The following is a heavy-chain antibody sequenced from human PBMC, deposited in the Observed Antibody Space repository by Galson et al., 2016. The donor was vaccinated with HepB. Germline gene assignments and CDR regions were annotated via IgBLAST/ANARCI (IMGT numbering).Heavy chain of an antibody. Sequence: LSLTCAVYGGSLSAYSWDWVRQAPGKGLEWVAVIWYDGSKKHYADSVKGRFTIARDNSKNPLPLQMDSLRAEDTAVYYCATDRAEWSGGLSYAFLDQWGQGTLVTVSS. CDR2: IWYDGSKK. CDR1: GGSLSAYS. J-gene: IGHJ4*02. D-gene: IGHD2-15*01. CDR3: ATDRAEWSGGLSYAFLDQ. V-gene: IGHV3-33*08.